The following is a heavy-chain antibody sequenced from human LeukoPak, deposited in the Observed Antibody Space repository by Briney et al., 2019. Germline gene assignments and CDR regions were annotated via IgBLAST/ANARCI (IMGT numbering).Heavy chain of an antibody. CDR2: ISGSGGST. Sequence: SGGSLRLSCAASGFTFSSYAMSWVRQAPGKGLEWVSAISGSGGSTYYADSVEGRFTISRDNSKNTLYLQMNSLRAEDTAVYYCAKDVTWKRASAFDYWGQGTLVTVSS. CDR1: GFTFSSYA. D-gene: IGHD1-1*01. J-gene: IGHJ4*02. V-gene: IGHV3-23*01. CDR3: AKDVTWKRASAFDY.